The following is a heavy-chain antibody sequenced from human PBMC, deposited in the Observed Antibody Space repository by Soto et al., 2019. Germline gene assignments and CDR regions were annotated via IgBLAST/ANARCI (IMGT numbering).Heavy chain of an antibody. CDR3: ARVRQGCSANNCYFDP. CDR1: GCSVRARAW. V-gene: IGHV4-4*03. D-gene: IGHD1-1*01. J-gene: IGHJ5*01. Sequence: PPDTQSLTCALSGCSVRARAWWNLVRPSPCKGLEWIAEVHISGHSNYNPSLRSRVSVSIDSSKNQFYLNLNSVTAADTAIYYCARVRQGCSANNCYFDPWGQGTQVTVSS. CDR2: VHISGHS.